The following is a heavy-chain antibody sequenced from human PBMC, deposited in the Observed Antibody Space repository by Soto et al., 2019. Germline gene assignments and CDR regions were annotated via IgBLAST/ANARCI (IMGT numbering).Heavy chain of an antibody. Sequence: PXESLTISCAPYGYGFSSSWIALVRESAGEGLEWMGIIYPGDSETRYSPSVRAQVTISAATSTNTAFLQWSRLKASDSGTYSCAKHLDNWGAPYYIDSWGQVTQVTV. V-gene: IGHV5-51*01. CDR3: AKHLDNWGAPYYIDS. J-gene: IGHJ4*02. CDR1: GYGFSSSW. CDR2: IYPGDSET. D-gene: IGHD3-16*01.